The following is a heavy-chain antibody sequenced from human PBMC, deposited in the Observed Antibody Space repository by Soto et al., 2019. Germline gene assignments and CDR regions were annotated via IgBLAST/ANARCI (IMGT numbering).Heavy chain of an antibody. D-gene: IGHD3-10*01. CDR2: IIPIFGTA. CDR3: ATYYYGSGSYYRSYYYGMDV. J-gene: IGHJ6*01. CDR1: GGTFSSYA. Sequence: ASVKVSCKASGGTFSSYAISWVRQAPGEGLEWMGGIIPIFGTANYAQKFQGRVTITADESTSTAYMELSSLRSEDTAVYYCATYYYGSGSYYRSYYYGMDVWGQGPTVTVSS. V-gene: IGHV1-69*13.